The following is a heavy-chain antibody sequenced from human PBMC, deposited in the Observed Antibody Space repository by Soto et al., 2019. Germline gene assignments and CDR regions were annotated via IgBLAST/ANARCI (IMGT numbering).Heavy chain of an antibody. D-gene: IGHD4-17*01. V-gene: IGHV1-18*01. CDR2: ISAYTGNT. J-gene: IGHJ4*02. Sequence: QVQLVQSGGEVKKPGASVKVSCKASGYIFNSFGISWVRQAPGQGLEWMGWISAYTGNTKYAQNFQGRVTMTTDTSTSTAYMELRSLGSDDTAVYYCERRWTTGEIDYWGQGTLVTVSS. CDR3: ERRWTTGEIDY. CDR1: GYIFNSFG.